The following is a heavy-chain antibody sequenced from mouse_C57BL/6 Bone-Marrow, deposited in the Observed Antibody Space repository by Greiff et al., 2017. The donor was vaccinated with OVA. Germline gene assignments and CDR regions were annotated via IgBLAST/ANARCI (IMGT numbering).Heavy chain of an antibody. CDR3: ARSVITTVVAPNYFDY. V-gene: IGHV14-2*01. CDR1: GFNIKDYY. Sequence: EVKLQESGAELVKPGASVKLSCTASGFNIKDYYMHWVKQRTEQGLEWIGRIDPEDGETKSAPKFQGKATITADTSSNTAYLQLSSLTSEDTAVYYCARSVITTVVAPNYFDYWGQGTTLTVSS. D-gene: IGHD1-1*01. J-gene: IGHJ2*01. CDR2: IDPEDGET.